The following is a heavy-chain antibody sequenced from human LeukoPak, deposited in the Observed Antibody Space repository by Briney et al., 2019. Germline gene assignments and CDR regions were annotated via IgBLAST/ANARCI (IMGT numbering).Heavy chain of an antibody. J-gene: IGHJ4*02. CDR2: MNPDSGNT. Sequence: ASVNVSCKASGYTFTSYDINWVRQATGQGLEWMGWMNPDSGNTDYAQKFQGRVTMTRNTSITTAYMELSSLRSEDTAVYYCARAQRYCGSTSCYAPVAFWGRGTLVTVSS. V-gene: IGHV1-8*01. CDR3: ARAQRYCGSTSCYAPVAF. CDR1: GYTFTSYD. D-gene: IGHD2-2*01.